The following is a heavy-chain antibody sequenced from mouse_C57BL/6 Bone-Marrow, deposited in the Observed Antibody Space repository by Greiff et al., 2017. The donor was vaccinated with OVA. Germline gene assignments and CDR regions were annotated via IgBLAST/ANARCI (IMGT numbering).Heavy chain of an antibody. J-gene: IGHJ2*01. CDR1: GYTFTSYG. CDR2: IYPRSGNT. CDR3: ANKVLLDY. D-gene: IGHD1-1*01. Sequence: QVQLKESGAELARPGASVKLSCKASGYTFTSYGISWVKQRPGQGLEWIGEIYPRSGNTYYTEKFKGKATLTAAKSSSTAYMELRSLTSEDSAVYFCANKVLLDYWGQGTTLTVSS. V-gene: IGHV1-81*01.